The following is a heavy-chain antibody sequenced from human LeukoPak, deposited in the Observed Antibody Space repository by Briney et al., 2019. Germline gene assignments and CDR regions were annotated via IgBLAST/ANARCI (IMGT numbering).Heavy chain of an antibody. D-gene: IGHD1-14*01. Sequence: SVKVSCKASGYTFTSYGIIWVRQAPGQGLEWMGGIIPIFGTANYAQKFQGRVTITADESTSTAYMELSSLRSEDTAVYYCARANANMNQIDYYYYYMDVWGKGTTVTVSS. CDR1: GYTFTSYG. CDR3: ARANANMNQIDYYYYYMDV. CDR2: IIPIFGTA. J-gene: IGHJ6*03. V-gene: IGHV1-69*13.